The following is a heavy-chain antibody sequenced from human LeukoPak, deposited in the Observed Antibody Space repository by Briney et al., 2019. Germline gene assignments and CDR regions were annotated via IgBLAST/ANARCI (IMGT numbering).Heavy chain of an antibody. V-gene: IGHV3-13*04. D-gene: IGHD1-26*01. Sequence: PGGSLRLSCAASGFTFSSHDMHWVRQPIGKGLEWVSTIGTAGDTYYAGSVKGRFTISRENAKNSLYLQMNTLRAGDTAVYYCARGGSSTTLLDYWGQGTLVTVSS. CDR1: GFTFSSHD. CDR3: ARGGSSTTLLDY. CDR2: IGTAGDT. J-gene: IGHJ4*02.